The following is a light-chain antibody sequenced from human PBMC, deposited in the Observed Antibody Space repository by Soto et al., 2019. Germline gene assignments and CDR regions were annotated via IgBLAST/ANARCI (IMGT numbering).Light chain of an antibody. Sequence: IQVTQSPSTLSSSLGDRVTLTCRASQSISSWLAWYQQKPGKAPKLRIYKASSLESGVPSRLSGSGSGTEFTLTISSLQPDDFATYYCQQYNSYLTFGPGTKVDIK. CDR2: KAS. J-gene: IGKJ3*01. CDR3: QQYNSYLT. CDR1: QSISSW. V-gene: IGKV1-5*03.